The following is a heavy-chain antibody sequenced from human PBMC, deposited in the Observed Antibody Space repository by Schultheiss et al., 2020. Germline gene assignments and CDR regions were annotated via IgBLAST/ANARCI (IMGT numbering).Heavy chain of an antibody. CDR3: ARDQAPYYDSSGYMWYFQH. V-gene: IGHV3-23*01. Sequence: GGSLRLSCAASGFTFSNYWMYWVRQVPGKGLMWVSAISGSGGNTYYADSVKGRFTISRDNSKNTLFLQVNSLRAEDTAVYYCARDQAPYYDSSGYMWYFQHWGQGTLVTVSS. J-gene: IGHJ1*01. D-gene: IGHD3-22*01. CDR1: GFTFSNYW. CDR2: ISGSGGNT.